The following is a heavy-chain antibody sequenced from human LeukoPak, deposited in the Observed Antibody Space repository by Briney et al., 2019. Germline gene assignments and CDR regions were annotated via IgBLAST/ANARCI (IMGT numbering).Heavy chain of an antibody. CDR3: TTPTV. J-gene: IGHJ6*02. CDR2: IKSKSDGGTT. V-gene: IGHV3-15*07. Sequence: PGGSLRLSCAASGFIFSNAWMNWVRQAPGKGLEWVVRIKSKSDGGTTDYAAPVKGRFTISRDDSKNTLYLQVNSLKIEDTAVYYCTTPTVWGQETTVTVSS. CDR1: GFIFSNAW.